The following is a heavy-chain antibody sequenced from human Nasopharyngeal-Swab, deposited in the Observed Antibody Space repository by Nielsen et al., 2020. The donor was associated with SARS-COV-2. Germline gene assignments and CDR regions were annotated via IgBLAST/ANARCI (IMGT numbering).Heavy chain of an antibody. J-gene: IGHJ5*01. CDR3: ATTRGLGPGGWFES. CDR2: ISNSGSST. CDR1: GFTFSNYN. Sequence: GESLKISCAASGFTFSNYNMHWIRQAPGKGLEWVSYISNSGSSTNYADSVRGRFTISRDNAKNSLYLQMSSLRAEGTAVYYCATTRGLGPGGWFESWGQGTLVTVSS. V-gene: IGHV3-11*03. D-gene: IGHD1-1*01.